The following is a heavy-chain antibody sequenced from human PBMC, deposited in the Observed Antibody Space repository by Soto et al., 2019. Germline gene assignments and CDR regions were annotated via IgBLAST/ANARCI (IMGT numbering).Heavy chain of an antibody. V-gene: IGHV1-18*04. Sequence: ASVKVSCKASGYTFTSYGISWLRQAPGQGLEWMGWIRAYNGNTNYAQKLQGRVTMTTDTSTRTAYMELRSLRSDATAVYYCARDLKPSTYYNFWSGLLGYYYNGMAVWGQGTTVTVSS. CDR3: ARDLKPSTYYNFWSGLLGYYYNGMAV. CDR1: GYTFTSYG. CDR2: IRAYNGNT. D-gene: IGHD3-3*01. J-gene: IGHJ6*02.